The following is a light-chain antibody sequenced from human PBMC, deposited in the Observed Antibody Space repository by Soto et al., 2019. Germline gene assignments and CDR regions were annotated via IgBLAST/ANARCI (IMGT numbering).Light chain of an antibody. Sequence: DILMTQSPDSLAVSLGERATINCKSSQSLLFNSNNKNNLAWYQQKPGQSPKLLIYWASTRESGVPDRFSGSGSGTDFTLTISSLQAEDVAVYYCQQYYTTPRTYGQGTKVDIK. CDR3: QQYYTTPRT. V-gene: IGKV4-1*01. CDR1: QSLLFNSNNKNN. J-gene: IGKJ1*01. CDR2: WAS.